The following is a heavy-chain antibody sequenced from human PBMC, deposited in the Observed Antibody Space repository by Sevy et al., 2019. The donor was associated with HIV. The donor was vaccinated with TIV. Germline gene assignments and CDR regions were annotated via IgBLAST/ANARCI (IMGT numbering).Heavy chain of an antibody. V-gene: IGHV3-43*01. CDR1: GFTFDDYS. CDR2: ISWDGGST. J-gene: IGHJ4*02. Sequence: GGSLRLSYAASGFTFDDYSLHWVRQAPGKGLEWVSLISWDGGSTYYADSVRGRFTVSRDNSENSLYLQMNSLTTEDTALYYCAKGSTTVTTSGGFDYWGQGTLVTVSS. D-gene: IGHD4-17*01. CDR3: AKGSTTVTTSGGFDY.